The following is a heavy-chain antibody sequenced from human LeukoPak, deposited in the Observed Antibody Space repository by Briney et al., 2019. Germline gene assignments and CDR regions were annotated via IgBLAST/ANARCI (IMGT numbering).Heavy chain of an antibody. CDR1: GFTVSSNY. CDR3: ARRYSGYDYYFDY. CDR2: IRNKLYGGTI. V-gene: IGHV3-71*01. J-gene: IGHJ4*02. Sequence: PGGSLRLSCAASGFTVSSNYMSWVRQAPGKGLEWVGFIRNKLYGGTIDYAASVKGRFSISRDDSKSIAYLQMNSLKTEDTAVYYCARRYSGYDYYFDYWGQGTLVTVSS. D-gene: IGHD5-12*01.